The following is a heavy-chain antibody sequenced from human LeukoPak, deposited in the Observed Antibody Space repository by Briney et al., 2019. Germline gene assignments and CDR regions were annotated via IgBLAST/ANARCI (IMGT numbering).Heavy chain of an antibody. Sequence: GGSLRLSCAASGFTFSSYAMSWVRQAPGKGLEWVSAISGSGGSTYYADSVKGRFTISGDNSKNTLYLQMNSLRAEDTAVYYCAKSIVVVPAAKTDFDYWGQGTLVTVSS. V-gene: IGHV3-23*01. D-gene: IGHD2-2*01. CDR3: AKSIVVVPAAKTDFDY. CDR2: ISGSGGST. J-gene: IGHJ4*02. CDR1: GFTFSSYA.